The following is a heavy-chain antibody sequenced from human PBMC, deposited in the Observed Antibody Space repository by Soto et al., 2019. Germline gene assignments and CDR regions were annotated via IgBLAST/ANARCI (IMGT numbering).Heavy chain of an antibody. CDR3: ARAPLISIFFAYGMDV. CDR2: IYYSEKT. D-gene: IGHD3-3*02. CDR1: GGSMSSGDYF. Sequence: QVQLQESGPGLVKPSQTLSLTCTVSGGSMSSGDYFWTWIRQHPGKGLEWIGYIYYSEKTYYNPSLKSRVTISVDTSKNHFSLKLSSVTAADTAVYYCARAPLISIFFAYGMDVWGQGTTVTVSS. J-gene: IGHJ6*02. V-gene: IGHV4-31*03.